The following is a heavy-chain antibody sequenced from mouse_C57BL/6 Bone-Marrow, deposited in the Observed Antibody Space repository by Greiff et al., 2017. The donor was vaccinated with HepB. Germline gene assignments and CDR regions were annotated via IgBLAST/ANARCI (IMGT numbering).Heavy chain of an antibody. V-gene: IGHV14-3*01. CDR1: GFNIKNTY. CDR2: IDPANGNT. CDR3: ASITTVVPYAMDY. D-gene: IGHD1-1*01. Sequence: VQRVESVAELVRPGASVKLSCTASGFNIKNTYMHWVKQRPEQGLEWIGRIDPANGNTKYAPKFQGKATITADTSSNTAYLQLSSLTSEDTAIYYCASITTVVPYAMDYWGQGTSVTVSS. J-gene: IGHJ4*01.